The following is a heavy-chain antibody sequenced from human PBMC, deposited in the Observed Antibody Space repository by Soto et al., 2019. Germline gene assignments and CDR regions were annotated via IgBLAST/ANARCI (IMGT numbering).Heavy chain of an antibody. CDR3: AHRVLRTVFGLVTPTAIYFDF. V-gene: IGHV2-5*02. Sequence: QITLNESGPTVVRPTETLTLTCRFSGFSLTTSGVGVGWVRQSPGKAPEWLALIYWDDDKRYSESLKSRLTITKDTSKHQVVLTVANLDPTDTATSYCAHRVLRTVFGLVTPTAIYFDFWGQGTPVAVSS. D-gene: IGHD3-3*01. CDR1: GFSLTTSGVG. J-gene: IGHJ4*02. CDR2: IYWDDDK.